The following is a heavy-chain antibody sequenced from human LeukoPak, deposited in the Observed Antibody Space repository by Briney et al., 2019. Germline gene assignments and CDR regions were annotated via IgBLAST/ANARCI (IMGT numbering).Heavy chain of an antibody. Sequence: SETLSLTCTVSGGSISSDYWSWIRQPPGKGLEWSGYIYYSGSTNYNPSLKSRVTISVDTSKNQFSLKLSSVTAADTAVYYCARFRDGYNAYYFDYWGQGTLVTVSS. CDR2: IYYSGST. J-gene: IGHJ4*02. CDR3: ARFRDGYNAYYFDY. V-gene: IGHV4-59*08. CDR1: GGSISSDY. D-gene: IGHD5-24*01.